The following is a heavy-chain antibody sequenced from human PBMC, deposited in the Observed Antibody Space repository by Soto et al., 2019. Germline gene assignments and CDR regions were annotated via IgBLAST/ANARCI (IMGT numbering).Heavy chain of an antibody. CDR3: VTSRGLQLWFLFDY. CDR2: ISGSGGST. Sequence: EVQLLESGGGLVQPGGSLRLSCAASGFTFSSYAMSWVRQAPGKGLEWVSAISGSGGSTYYADSVKGRFTISRDNSKNTLYLQMNSLRAEDTAVYYCVTSRGLQLWFLFDYWGQGTLVTVSS. CDR1: GFTFSSYA. D-gene: IGHD5-18*01. J-gene: IGHJ4*02. V-gene: IGHV3-23*01.